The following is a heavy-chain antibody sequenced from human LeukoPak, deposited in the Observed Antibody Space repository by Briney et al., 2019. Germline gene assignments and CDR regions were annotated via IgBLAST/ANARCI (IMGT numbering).Heavy chain of an antibody. D-gene: IGHD6-19*01. CDR1: GGSFSGYY. J-gene: IGHJ6*04. Sequence: SETLSLTCAVYGGSFSGYYWSWIRQPPGKGLEWIGEINHSGSTNYNPSLKSRVTISVDTSKNQFSLKLSSVTAADAAVYYCARLRAVAGTRGMDVWGKGTTVTVSS. CDR2: INHSGST. CDR3: ARLRAVAGTRGMDV. V-gene: IGHV4-34*01.